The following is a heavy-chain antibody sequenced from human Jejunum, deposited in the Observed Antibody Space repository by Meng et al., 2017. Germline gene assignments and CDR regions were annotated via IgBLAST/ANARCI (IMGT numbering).Heavy chain of an antibody. CDR3: ARALYHITRGYYFDN. CDR2: IYSSGTT. CDR1: GFAVSRSY. V-gene: IGHV3-53*01. J-gene: IGHJ4*02. Sequence: EEQLVGAGGGLLQPGGSLRLSCAASGFAVSRSYMSWVRQAPGEGLEWVSTIYSSGTTYYAVSAAGRFTISRDNSKNTLFLQMNSLRAEDTAVYYCARALYHITRGYYFDNWGQGTLVTVSS. D-gene: IGHD1-14*01.